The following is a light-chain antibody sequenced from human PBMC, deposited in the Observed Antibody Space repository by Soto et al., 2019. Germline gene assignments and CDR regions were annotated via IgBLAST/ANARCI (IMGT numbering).Light chain of an antibody. CDR3: QVWDSSSDHYV. J-gene: IGLJ1*01. CDR2: EDS. V-gene: IGLV3-21*02. CDR1: NIGSKS. Sequence: APGQTARITCGGNNIGSKSVHWYQQKAGQAPVLVVYEDSDRPSGIPERFSGSNSGNTATLTISRVEAGDEADYYCQVWDSSSDHYVFGIGTKVTVL.